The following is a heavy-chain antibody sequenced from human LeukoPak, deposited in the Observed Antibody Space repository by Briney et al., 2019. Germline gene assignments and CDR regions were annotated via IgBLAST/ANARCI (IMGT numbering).Heavy chain of an antibody. CDR1: GGSISSYY. V-gene: IGHV4-59*01. Sequence: SETLSLTCTVSGGSISSYYWSWIRQPPGKGLEWIGYIYYSGSTNYNPSLKSRVTISVDTSKNQFSLKLSSVTAADTAVYYCGSGSYPNHDAFDIWGQGTTVTVSS. J-gene: IGHJ3*02. CDR3: GSGSYPNHDAFDI. CDR2: IYYSGST. D-gene: IGHD1-26*01.